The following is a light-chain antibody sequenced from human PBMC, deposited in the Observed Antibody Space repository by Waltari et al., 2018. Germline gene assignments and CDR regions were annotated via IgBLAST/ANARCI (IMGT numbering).Light chain of an antibody. Sequence: DIQMTQSPSTLSAYVGDRVTITCRASQSVSNWLAWYQQKPGRAPNLLIYKASSLEGGVPSRFSGSGSGTEFTLTISSLQPDDFATYYCQQYNSYPWTFGQGTKVEIK. CDR1: QSVSNW. J-gene: IGKJ1*01. V-gene: IGKV1-5*03. CDR2: KAS. CDR3: QQYNSYPWT.